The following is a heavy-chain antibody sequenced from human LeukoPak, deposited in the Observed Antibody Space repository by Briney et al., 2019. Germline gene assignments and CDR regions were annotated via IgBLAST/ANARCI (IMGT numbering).Heavy chain of an antibody. CDR2: IYHSGST. Sequence: SETLSLTCTVSGYSISSGYYWGWIRPPPGKGLEWIGSIYHSGSTYYNPSLKSRVTISVDTSKNQFSLKLSSVTAEDTAVYYCARARGRYCSGGSCLIIKYYYHYMDVWGKGTTVTVSS. V-gene: IGHV4-38-2*02. J-gene: IGHJ6*03. CDR1: GYSISSGYY. CDR3: ARARGRYCSGGSCLIIKYYYHYMDV. D-gene: IGHD2-15*01.